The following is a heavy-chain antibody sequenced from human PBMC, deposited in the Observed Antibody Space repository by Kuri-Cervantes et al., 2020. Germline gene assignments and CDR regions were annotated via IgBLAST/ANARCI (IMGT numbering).Heavy chain of an antibody. CDR1: GFTFSDYY. J-gene: IGHJ3*02. Sequence: LSLTCAASGFTFSDYYMSWIRQAPGKGLEWVSYISSSGSTIYYADSVKGRFTISRDNAKNSLYLQMNSLRAEDTAVYYCARRDIVVVVAASRAFAFDIWGQGTMVTVSS. CDR2: ISSSGSTI. V-gene: IGHV3-11*01. CDR3: ARRDIVVVVAASRAFAFDI. D-gene: IGHD2-15*01.